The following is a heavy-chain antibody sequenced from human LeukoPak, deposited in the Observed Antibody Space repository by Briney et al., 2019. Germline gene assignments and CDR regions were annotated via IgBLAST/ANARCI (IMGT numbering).Heavy chain of an antibody. CDR2: ISDSSRTV. Sequence: GGSLRLSCAAPGFTFTSHSMNWVRQAPGKGLEWISYISDSSRTVYYADSVKGRFNISRDNAKNSLYLQMNSLRAEDTAVYYCARASYFHEDYWGQGTLVTVSS. CDR3: ARASYFHEDY. V-gene: IGHV3-48*04. J-gene: IGHJ4*02. CDR1: GFTFTSHS. D-gene: IGHD2/OR15-2a*01.